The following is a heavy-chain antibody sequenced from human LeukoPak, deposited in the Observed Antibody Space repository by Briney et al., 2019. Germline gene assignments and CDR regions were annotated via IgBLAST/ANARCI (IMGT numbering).Heavy chain of an antibody. D-gene: IGHD2-15*01. CDR1: GFTFSSYA. J-gene: IGHJ4*02. CDR3: ARDRDCSGGSCYYFDY. CDR2: ISYDGSNK. Sequence: GGPLRLSCAASGFTFSSYAMHWVRQAPGKGLEWVAVISYDGSNKYYADSVKGRFTISRDNSKNTLYLQMNSLRAEDTAVYYCARDRDCSGGSCYYFDYWGQGTLVTVSS. V-gene: IGHV3-30*04.